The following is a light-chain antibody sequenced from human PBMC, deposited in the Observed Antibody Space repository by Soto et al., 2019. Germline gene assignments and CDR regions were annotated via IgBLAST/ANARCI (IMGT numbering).Light chain of an antibody. CDR1: QGISSY. CDR2: AAS. J-gene: IGKJ1*01. V-gene: IGKV1-39*01. CDR3: QQSYSTPWT. Sequence: DIQMTQSPSSLSASVGDRVTINCRASQGISSYLNWYQQKPGKAPNLLIYAASSLQSGVPLRFSGSGSGTDFTLTISSLQPEDFATYYCQQSYSTPWTFGQGTKVEIK.